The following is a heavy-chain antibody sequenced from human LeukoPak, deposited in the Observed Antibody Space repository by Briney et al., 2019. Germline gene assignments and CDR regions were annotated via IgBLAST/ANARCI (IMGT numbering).Heavy chain of an antibody. V-gene: IGHV3-48*03. CDR3: ARAGLRHQFDY. CDR1: GFTFSTIG. Sequence: AGGSLRLSGATSGFTFSTIGMAWVRQAPGKGLEWVSYISSGGSTIYYADSVKGRFTISRDNAKDSPYLQMNSLRAEDTAVYYCARAGLRHQFDYWGQGTLVTVSS. CDR2: ISSGGSTI. J-gene: IGHJ4*02. D-gene: IGHD3-16*01.